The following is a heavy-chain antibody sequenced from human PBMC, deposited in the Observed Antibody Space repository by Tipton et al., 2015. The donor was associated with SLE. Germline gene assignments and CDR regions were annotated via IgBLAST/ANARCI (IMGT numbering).Heavy chain of an antibody. CDR2: INHSGST. J-gene: IGHJ6*03. CDR3: ARESRGSGSYRYYYYYMDV. Sequence: TLSLTCAVYGGSFSGYYWSWIRQPPGKGLEWIGEINHSGSTNYNPSLKSRVTISVDTSKNQFSLKLSSVTAADTAVYYCARESRGSGSYRYYYYYMDVWGKGTTVTVSS. CDR1: GGSFSGYY. V-gene: IGHV4-34*01. D-gene: IGHD3-10*01.